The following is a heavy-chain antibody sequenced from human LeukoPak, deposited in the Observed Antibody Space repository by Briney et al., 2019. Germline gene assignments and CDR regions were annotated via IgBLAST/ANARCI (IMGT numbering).Heavy chain of an antibody. V-gene: IGHV3-49*04. CDR1: GFTSGDSA. D-gene: IGHD3-16*01. CDR3: TRAHNDYIWGSLSCAFDI. CDR2: IRSKAYGGTA. Sequence: GGSLRLSCTASGFTSGDSAVSWVRQAPGKGVEWVGFIRSKAYGGTAEYAASVKGRFSISRDDSKSIAYLQMNSLRTEDTAIYYCTRAHNDYIWGSLSCAFDIWGQGTTVTVSS. J-gene: IGHJ3*02.